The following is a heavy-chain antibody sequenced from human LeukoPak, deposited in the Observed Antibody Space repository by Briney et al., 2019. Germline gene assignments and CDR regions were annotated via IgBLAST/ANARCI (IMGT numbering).Heavy chain of an antibody. V-gene: IGHV3-23*01. D-gene: IGHD3-10*01. CDR3: AKDFGRNLGGPGY. CDR2: ISGDGGNT. Sequence: PGGSLRLSCAASGFTLSTYTMAWVRRAPGGGLEWVSGISGDGGNTYYADSVKGRCAISRDNSNSALFLQMNSLRAEDTAVYYCAKDFGRNLGGPGYWGRGTLVTISS. J-gene: IGHJ4*02. CDR1: GFTLSTYT.